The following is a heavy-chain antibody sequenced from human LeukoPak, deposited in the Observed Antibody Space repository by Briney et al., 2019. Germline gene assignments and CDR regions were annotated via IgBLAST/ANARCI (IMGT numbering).Heavy chain of an antibody. CDR2: ISYDGSNK. J-gene: IGHJ4*02. V-gene: IGHV3-30*04. CDR1: GFTFSSYA. CDR3: ARVRDDYSVDY. Sequence: PGGSLRLSCAASGFTFSSYAMHWVRQAPGKGLEWVAVISYDGSNKYYADSVKGRFTISRDNSKNTLYLQMNSLRAVDTAVYYCARVRDDYSVDYWGQGTLVTVSS. D-gene: IGHD5-24*01.